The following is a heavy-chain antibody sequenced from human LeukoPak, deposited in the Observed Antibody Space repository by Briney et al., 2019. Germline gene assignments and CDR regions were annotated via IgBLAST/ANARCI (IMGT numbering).Heavy chain of an antibody. D-gene: IGHD4-17*01. CDR3: ARPYGAAGLD. Sequence: SEALSLTCTVSGGSMSNYYWSWIRQPPGKGLEWIGYIYYSGSTNYNPSLKSRVTISVDTSKNKFSLKLSSVTAADTAVYYCARPYGAAGLDWGQGTPVTVSS. J-gene: IGHJ4*02. V-gene: IGHV4-59*08. CDR1: GGSMSNYY. CDR2: IYYSGST.